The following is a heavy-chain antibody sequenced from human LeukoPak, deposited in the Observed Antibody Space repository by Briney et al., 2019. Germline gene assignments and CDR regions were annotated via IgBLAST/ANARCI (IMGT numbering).Heavy chain of an antibody. CDR2: ISGSGGST. CDR1: GFTFSSYA. CDR3: AREVVVPYYYYMDV. Sequence: GGSLRLSCAASGFTFSSYAMSWVRQAPGKGLEWVSAISGSGGSTYYADSVKGRFTISRDNAKNSLYLQMNSLRAEDTAVYYCAREVVVPYYYYMDVWGKGTTVTVSS. V-gene: IGHV3-23*01. J-gene: IGHJ6*03. D-gene: IGHD2-2*01.